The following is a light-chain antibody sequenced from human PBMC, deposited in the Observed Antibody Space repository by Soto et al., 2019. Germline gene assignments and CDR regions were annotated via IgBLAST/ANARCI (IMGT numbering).Light chain of an antibody. CDR3: QQSYSTPIT. Sequence: DIHMALSSTSLSAPVGDRETNTWRASQTISSYLNWYQQKPGKAPKLLIYVASSLQGGVPSRFSGSGSGTDFTLTIGSLQPDDFATYYCQQSYSTPITFGQGTRLEIK. CDR2: VAS. CDR1: QTISSY. V-gene: IGKV1-39*01. J-gene: IGKJ5*01.